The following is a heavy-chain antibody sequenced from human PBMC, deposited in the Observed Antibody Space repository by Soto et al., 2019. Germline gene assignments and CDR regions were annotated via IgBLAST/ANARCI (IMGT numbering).Heavy chain of an antibody. J-gene: IGHJ6*02. D-gene: IGHD4-4*01. Sequence: GESLKISCKGSGYSFTSYWIGWVRQMPGKGLEWMGIIYPGDSDTRYSPSFQGQVTISADKSISTAYLQWSSRKASDTAMYYSARLRDYSNYYTIGEYYYYRMDVWGQGTTVTVS. CDR1: GYSFTSYW. CDR2: IYPGDSDT. CDR3: ARLRDYSNYYTIGEYYYYRMDV. V-gene: IGHV5-51*01.